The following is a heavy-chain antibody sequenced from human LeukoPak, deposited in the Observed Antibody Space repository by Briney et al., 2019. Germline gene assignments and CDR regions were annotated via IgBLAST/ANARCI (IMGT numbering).Heavy chain of an antibody. CDR1: GYTFTGYY. D-gene: IGHD3-22*01. J-gene: IGHJ4*02. CDR3: ARIKDYYDSSGYYRSFDY. V-gene: IGHV1-2*02. CDR2: INPNSGGT. Sequence: GASVKVSCKASGYTFTGYYMHWVRQAPGQGLEWVGWINPNSGGTNYAQKFQGRVTMTRDTSISTAYMELSRLRSDDTAVYYCARIKDYYDSSGYYRSFDYWGQGTLVTVSS.